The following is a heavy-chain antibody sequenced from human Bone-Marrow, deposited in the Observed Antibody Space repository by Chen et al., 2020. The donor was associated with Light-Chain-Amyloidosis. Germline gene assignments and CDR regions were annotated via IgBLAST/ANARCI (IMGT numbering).Heavy chain of an antibody. V-gene: IGHV5-51*01. J-gene: IGHJ4*02. CDR1: GSTFPNYW. Sequence: EVQLAQSGPEVKKPGESLKISCKGSGSTFPNYWIGWVRQMPGKGLEWMGVIYPDDSYARYRPSCEGQVTISADKSITSCYLQWRSLKASDTAMYYFARRRDGYNFDYWGQGTLVTVSS. CDR2: IYPDDSYA. CDR3: ARRRDGYNFDY. D-gene: IGHD5-12*01.